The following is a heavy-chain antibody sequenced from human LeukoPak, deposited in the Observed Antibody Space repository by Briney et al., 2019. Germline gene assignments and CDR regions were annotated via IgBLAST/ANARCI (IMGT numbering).Heavy chain of an antibody. CDR1: GFTVSSNY. J-gene: IGHJ4*02. D-gene: IGHD6-6*01. CDR3: AKDRRYSTSAEDVDY. CDR2: IYSGGST. Sequence: GGSLRLSCAASGFTVSSNYMSWVRQAPGKGLEWVSVIYSGGSTYYADSVKGRFTISRDNSKNTLYLQMNSLRAEDTAVYYCAKDRRYSTSAEDVDYWGQGTLVTVSS. V-gene: IGHV3-53*01.